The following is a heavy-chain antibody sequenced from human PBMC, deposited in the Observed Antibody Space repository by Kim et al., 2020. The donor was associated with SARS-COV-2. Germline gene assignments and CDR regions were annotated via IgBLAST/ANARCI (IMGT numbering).Heavy chain of an antibody. J-gene: IGHJ4*02. V-gene: IGHV3-23*01. Sequence: YAASGQGRLPISRDNSKNALNLEMNSLRAEDTALYYCAKVTTITAPFYDYWGQGTLVTVSS. D-gene: IGHD4-4*01. CDR3: AKVTTITAPFYDY.